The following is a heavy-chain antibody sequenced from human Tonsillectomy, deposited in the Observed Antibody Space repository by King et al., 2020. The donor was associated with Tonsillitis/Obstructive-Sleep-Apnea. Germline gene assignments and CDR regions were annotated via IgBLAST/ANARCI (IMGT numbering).Heavy chain of an antibody. CDR2: INTKTGNP. V-gene: IGHV7-4-1*02. CDR1: GYTFTTYA. CDR3: ARTISVAHHYYIDV. D-gene: IGHD2-15*01. Sequence: QLVQSGSELKKPGASVKVSCKASGYTFTTYAINWVRQAPGQGLEWMGWINTKTGNPTYAQCFTGRFVFSLDTSVRTAFLQISSLKAEDTSIYSCARTISVAHHYYIDVWGKGTTVTAAS. J-gene: IGHJ6*03.